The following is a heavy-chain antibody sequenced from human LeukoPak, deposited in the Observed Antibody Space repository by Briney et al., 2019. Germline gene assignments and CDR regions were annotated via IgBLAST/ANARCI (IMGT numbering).Heavy chain of an antibody. CDR1: GYTFTGYY. Sequence: ASVKVSCKASGYTFTGYYMHWVRQAPGQGLEWMGWISAYNGNTNYAQKLQGRVTMTTDTSTSTAYMELRSLRSDDTAVYYCAREVVVITSRIWFDPWGQGTLVTVSS. CDR3: AREVVVITSRIWFDP. V-gene: IGHV1-18*04. CDR2: ISAYNGNT. D-gene: IGHD3-22*01. J-gene: IGHJ5*02.